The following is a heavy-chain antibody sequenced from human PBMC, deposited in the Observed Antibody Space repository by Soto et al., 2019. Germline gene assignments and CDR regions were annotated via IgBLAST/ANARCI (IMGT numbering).Heavy chain of an antibody. CDR3: AKDPPYYYGSGSYYDY. CDR2: ISGSGGST. CDR1: GFTFSSYA. Sequence: GGSLRLSCAASGFTFSSYAMHWVRQAPGKGLEWVSAISGSGGSTYYADSVKGRFTISRDNSKNTLYLQMNSLRAEDTAVYYCAKDPPYYYGSGSYYDYWGQGTLVTVSS. V-gene: IGHV3-23*01. J-gene: IGHJ4*02. D-gene: IGHD3-10*01.